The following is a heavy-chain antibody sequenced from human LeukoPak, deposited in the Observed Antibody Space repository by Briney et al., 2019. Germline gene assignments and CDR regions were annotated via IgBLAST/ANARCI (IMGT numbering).Heavy chain of an antibody. J-gene: IGHJ4*02. V-gene: IGHV3-23*01. CDR1: GFTFSNYA. CDR3: AKGIHPRSSNGWPLDY. D-gene: IGHD6-19*01. Sequence: GGSLRLSCAASGFTFSNYAMSWVRQAPGKGLEWVSAISGSGDSTHYADSVKGRFTISRDNSKNMLYLQMNSLGTEDTAVYYCAKGIHPRSSNGWPLDYWGQGTLVTVSS. CDR2: ISGSGDST.